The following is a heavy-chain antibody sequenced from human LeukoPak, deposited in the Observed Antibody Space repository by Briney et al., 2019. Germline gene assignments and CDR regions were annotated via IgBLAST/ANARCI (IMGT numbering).Heavy chain of an antibody. Sequence: QSGGSLRLSCAASGFTFSSYAMHWVRQAPGKGLEWVAVISYDGSNKYYADSVKGRFTISRDNSKNTLYLQMNSLRAEDTAVYYCARVHGLVLYHYYGMDVWGQGTTVTVSS. CDR1: GFTFSSYA. J-gene: IGHJ6*02. D-gene: IGHD6-19*01. CDR2: ISYDGSNK. CDR3: ARVHGLVLYHYYGMDV. V-gene: IGHV3-30-3*01.